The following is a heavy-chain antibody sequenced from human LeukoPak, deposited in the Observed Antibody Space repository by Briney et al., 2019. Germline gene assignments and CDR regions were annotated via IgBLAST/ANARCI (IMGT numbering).Heavy chain of an antibody. D-gene: IGHD3-22*01. CDR2: ISYDGSNK. CDR1: GFTFSSYG. CDR3: ARVSFGYYLFY. Sequence: GGSLRLSCAASGFTFSSYGMHWVRQAPGKGLEWVAVISYDGSNKYYADSVKGRFTISRDNSKNTLYLQMNSLRAEDTAVYYCARVSFGYYLFYWGQGTLVTVSS. J-gene: IGHJ4*02. V-gene: IGHV3-30*03.